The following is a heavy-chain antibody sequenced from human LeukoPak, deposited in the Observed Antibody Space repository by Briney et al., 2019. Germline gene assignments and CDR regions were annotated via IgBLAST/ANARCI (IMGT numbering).Heavy chain of an antibody. CDR3: AGAYSSGWYWEGF. CDR2: INPNSGGT. Sequence: ASVKVSCKASGSTFTGHYMHWVRQAPGQGLEWMGWINPNSGGTNYAQKFQGRVTMTRDTSISTAYMELNRLRSDDTAVYYCAGAYSSGWYWEGFWGQGTLVTVSS. V-gene: IGHV1-2*02. J-gene: IGHJ4*02. CDR1: GSTFTGHY. D-gene: IGHD6-19*01.